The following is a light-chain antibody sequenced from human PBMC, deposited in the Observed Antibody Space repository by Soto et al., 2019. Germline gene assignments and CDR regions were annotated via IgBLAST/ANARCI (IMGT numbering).Light chain of an antibody. CDR2: DGP. CDR1: QDIRQY. CDR3: QQYNSIPLS. V-gene: IGKV1-33*01. Sequence: DIQMTQSPSSLSASVGDRLTITCQASQDIRQYLNWYQLKPGKAPKLLIFDGPRLEAGAPSRFSAGGFGTDFSFTISSLQPEDCATYYCQQYNSIPLSFGGGTKVEMK. J-gene: IGKJ4*01.